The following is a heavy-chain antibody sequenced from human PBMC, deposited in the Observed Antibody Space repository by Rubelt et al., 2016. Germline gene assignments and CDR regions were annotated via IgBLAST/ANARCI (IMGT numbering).Heavy chain of an antibody. CDR1: GFTFSSYV. Sequence: EVQLVESGGGLVKTGGSLRLSCAASGFTFSSYVMSWVRQAPGKGLVWVSRINSAGSSTSYAESVKGRLPISRDNAKNTLYLQMNSLREADTAVYYCARDLTPGAPDYFDNWGQGTLVTVSS. D-gene: IGHD1-26*01. CDR2: INSAGSST. CDR3: ARDLTPGAPDYFDN. J-gene: IGHJ4*02. V-gene: IGHV3-74*01.